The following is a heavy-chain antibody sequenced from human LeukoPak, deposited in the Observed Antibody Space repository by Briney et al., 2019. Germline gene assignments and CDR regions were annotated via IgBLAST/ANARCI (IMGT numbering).Heavy chain of an antibody. J-gene: IGHJ4*02. V-gene: IGHV4-61*02. Sequence: TSETLSLTCTVSGGSISSGSYYWSWIRQPAGKGLEWIGRIYTSGSTNYNPSLKSRVTISVDTSKNQFSLKLSSVTAADTAVYYCGRAVGSFDWLPLFDYWGQGTLVTVSS. D-gene: IGHD3-9*01. CDR3: GRAVGSFDWLPLFDY. CDR2: IYTSGST. CDR1: GGSISSGSYY.